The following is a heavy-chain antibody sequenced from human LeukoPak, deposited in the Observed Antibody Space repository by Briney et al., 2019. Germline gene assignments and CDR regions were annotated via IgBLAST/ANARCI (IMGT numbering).Heavy chain of an antibody. CDR3: ARSPFSYYYGMDV. J-gene: IGHJ6*02. CDR2: IYHSGST. V-gene: IGHV4-30-2*01. CDR1: GGSISSGGYS. Sequence: SETLSLTCAVSGGSISSGGYSWSWLRQPPGTGLEWIGYIYHSGSTYYNPSLKSRVTISVDRSKNQFSLKLSSVTAADTAVYYCARSPFSYYYGMDVWGQGTTVTVSS.